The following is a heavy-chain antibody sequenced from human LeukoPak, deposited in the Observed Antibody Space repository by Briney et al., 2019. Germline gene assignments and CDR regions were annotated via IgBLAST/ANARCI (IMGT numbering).Heavy chain of an antibody. D-gene: IGHD6-19*01. J-gene: IGHJ4*02. CDR2: IYYSGST. V-gene: IGHV4-30-4*01. CDR3: ARGYFGGWYFDY. Sequence: KPSETLSLTCTVSGGSISSGDYYWSWIRQPPGKGLEWIGYIYYSGSTYYNPSLKSRVTISVDTSKNQFSLKLSSVTAADTAVYYCARGYFGGWYFDYWGQGTLVTVSS. CDR1: GGSISSGDYY.